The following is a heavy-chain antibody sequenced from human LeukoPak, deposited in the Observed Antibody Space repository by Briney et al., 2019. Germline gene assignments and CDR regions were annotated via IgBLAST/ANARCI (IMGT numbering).Heavy chain of an antibody. J-gene: IGHJ6*02. V-gene: IGHV1-18*01. CDR1: GYTFTSYG. D-gene: IGHD2-15*01. Sequence: GASVKVSCKASGYTFTSYGISWVRQAPGQGREWMGWISAYNGNTNYAQKLQGRVTMTTDTSTSTAYMELRSLRSDDTAVYYCARDRPLDFYCSGGSCYSDYYYYYGMDVWGQGTTVTVSS. CDR3: ARDRPLDFYCSGGSCYSDYYYYYGMDV. CDR2: ISAYNGNT.